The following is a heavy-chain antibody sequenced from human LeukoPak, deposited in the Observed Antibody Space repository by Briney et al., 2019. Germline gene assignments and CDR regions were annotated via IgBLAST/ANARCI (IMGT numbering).Heavy chain of an antibody. D-gene: IGHD1-26*01. CDR3: AKDRAYSGSYFDY. CDR1: GFTFSSYA. V-gene: IGHV3-23*01. J-gene: IGHJ4*02. Sequence: GGSLRLPCAASGFTFSSYAMSWVRQAPGKGLEWVSAISGSGGSTYYAASVKGRFTISRDNSKNTLYLQMNSLRAEDTAVYYCAKDRAYSGSYFDYWGQGTLVTVSS. CDR2: ISGSGGST.